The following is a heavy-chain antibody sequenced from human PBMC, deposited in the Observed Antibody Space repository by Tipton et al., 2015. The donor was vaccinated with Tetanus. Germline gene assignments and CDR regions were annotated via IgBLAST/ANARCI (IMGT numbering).Heavy chain of an antibody. J-gene: IGHJ4*02. D-gene: IGHD1-26*01. CDR2: IYYSGST. Sequence: TLSLTCTVSGGSISSGGYYWSWIRQYPGKGLEWIGYIYYSGSTYYNPSLKSRVTISVDTSKNQFSLKLSSVTAAATAVYYCARGGSYHTPPGYWGQGTLVTVSS. CDR3: ARGGSYHTPPGY. CDR1: GGSISSGGYY. V-gene: IGHV4-31*03.